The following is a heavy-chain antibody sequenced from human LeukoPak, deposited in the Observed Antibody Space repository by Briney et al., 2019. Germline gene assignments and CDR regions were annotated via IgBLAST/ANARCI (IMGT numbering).Heavy chain of an antibody. D-gene: IGHD5-18*01. V-gene: IGHV4-38-2*02. CDR1: GYSISSGYY. CDR2: IYHSGST. J-gene: IGHJ3*02. Sequence: SETLSLTCTVSGYSISSGYYWGWIRQPPGKGLEWIGSIYHSGSTYYNPSLKSRVTISVDTSKNQFSLKLSSVTAADTAVYYCASVPRGYSYGRYYAFDIWGQGTMVTVSS. CDR3: ASVPRGYSYGRYYAFDI.